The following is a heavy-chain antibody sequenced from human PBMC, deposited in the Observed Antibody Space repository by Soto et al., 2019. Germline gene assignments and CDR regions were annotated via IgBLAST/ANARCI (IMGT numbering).Heavy chain of an antibody. CDR1: GGTFSSYA. V-gene: IGHV1-69*01. CDR3: ARDSSGYYYVRRPYYYYGMDV. CDR2: IIPIFGTA. J-gene: IGHJ6*02. D-gene: IGHD3-22*01. Sequence: QVQLVQSGAEVKKPGSSVKVSCKASGGTFSSYAISWVRQAPGQGLEWMGGIIPIFGTANYAQKFQGRVTITADESTSTAYMELSSLRSEDTAVYYCARDSSGYYYVRRPYYYYGMDVWGQGTTVTVSS.